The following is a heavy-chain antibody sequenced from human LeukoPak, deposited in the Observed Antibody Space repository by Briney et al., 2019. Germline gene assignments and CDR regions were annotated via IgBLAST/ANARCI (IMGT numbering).Heavy chain of an antibody. J-gene: IGHJ4*02. CDR3: ARGVDGVGAGLDY. V-gene: IGHV4-61*02. CDR2: IYTSGST. CDR1: GGSISSGSYY. Sequence: SETLSLTCTVSGGSISSGSYYWSWIRQPAGKGLEWIGRIYTSGSTNYNPSLKSRVTISVDTSKNQFSLKLSSVTAADTAVYYCARGVDGVGAGLDYWGQGTLVTVSS. D-gene: IGHD1-26*01.